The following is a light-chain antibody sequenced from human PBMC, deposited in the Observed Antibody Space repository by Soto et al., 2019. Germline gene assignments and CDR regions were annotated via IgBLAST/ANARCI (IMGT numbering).Light chain of an antibody. Sequence: EIVMTQSPATLSVSPGERATLSCRASQSVGGGLSWFQQKPGQPPRLLIYGASTRATGIPARFSGSGSGTEFTLTISSLQSEDYAVYYCQQYNNWPPYTFGQGT. V-gene: IGKV3-15*01. CDR2: GAS. J-gene: IGKJ2*01. CDR3: QQYNNWPPYT. CDR1: QSVGGG.